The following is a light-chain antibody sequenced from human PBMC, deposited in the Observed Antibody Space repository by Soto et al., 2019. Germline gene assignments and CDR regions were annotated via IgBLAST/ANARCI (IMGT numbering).Light chain of an antibody. CDR1: QSIRTN. V-gene: IGKV3-15*01. Sequence: EIMMTQSPATVSVSPGERATLSCRASQSIRTNVAWYQQKPGQALRLLIYDASTRATGLSSRFSGSGSGTEFTLTISSLQSEDGAIYYCEQYNDLPPLTFGGGTRLEI. CDR2: DAS. CDR3: EQYNDLPPLT. J-gene: IGKJ4*01.